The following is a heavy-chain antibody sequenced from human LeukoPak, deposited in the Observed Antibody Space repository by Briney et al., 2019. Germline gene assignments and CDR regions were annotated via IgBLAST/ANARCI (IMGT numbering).Heavy chain of an antibody. V-gene: IGHV3-74*01. D-gene: IGHD5-18*01. J-gene: IGHJ4*02. CDR2: IYSDSSRT. Sequence: GGSLRLSCAASGFSFSTTWMHWVPQAPGKGLEWVALIYSDSSRTTYAGSVKGRLTISRDKAKNTVYLQMSSLRVEDTAVYFCTKDAGYASDYWGQGILVPVSS. CDR3: TKDAGYASDY. CDR1: GFSFSTTW.